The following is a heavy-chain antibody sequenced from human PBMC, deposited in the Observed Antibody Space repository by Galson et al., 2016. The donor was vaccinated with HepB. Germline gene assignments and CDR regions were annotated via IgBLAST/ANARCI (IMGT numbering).Heavy chain of an antibody. CDR2: INAYNGNT. D-gene: IGHD1-26*01. Sequence: SVKVSCKASGYTFTSYGTSWVRQAPGQGLEWMGWINAYNGNTHYAQNLQGRVTMTTDTTTSTAYMELRSLRSDDPAVYYCARDRGWELGYYSYYGMDVWGQGTTVTVSS. CDR1: GYTFTSYG. V-gene: IGHV1-18*01. J-gene: IGHJ6*02. CDR3: ARDRGWELGYYSYYGMDV.